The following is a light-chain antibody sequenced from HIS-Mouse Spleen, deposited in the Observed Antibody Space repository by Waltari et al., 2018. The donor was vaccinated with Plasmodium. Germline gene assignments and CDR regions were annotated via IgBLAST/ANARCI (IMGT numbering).Light chain of an antibody. CDR3: QQRSNWPRVLT. J-gene: IGKJ4*01. CDR2: DAS. Sequence: EIVLTQSPATLSLSPGERATISCRASQSVSSYLAWYQQKPGQAPRRLIYDASNRATGIPARFSGSGSGTDFTLTISSLEPEDFAVYYCQQRSNWPRVLTFGGGTKVEIK. V-gene: IGKV3-11*01. CDR1: QSVSSY.